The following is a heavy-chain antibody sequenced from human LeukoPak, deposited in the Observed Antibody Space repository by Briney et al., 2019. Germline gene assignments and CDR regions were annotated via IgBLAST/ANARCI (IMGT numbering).Heavy chain of an antibody. CDR1: GYTFTSYY. CDR2: INPSGGST. J-gene: IGHJ4*02. V-gene: IGHV1-46*01. CDR3: ARDLGTTEEDYYDSSGYFDY. D-gene: IGHD3-22*01. Sequence: GASVKVSCKASGYTFTSYYMHWVRQAPGQGLEWMGIINPSGGSTSYAQKFQGRVTMTRDTSTSTVYMELSSLRSEDTAVYYYARDLGTTEEDYYDSSGYFDYWGQGTLVTVSS.